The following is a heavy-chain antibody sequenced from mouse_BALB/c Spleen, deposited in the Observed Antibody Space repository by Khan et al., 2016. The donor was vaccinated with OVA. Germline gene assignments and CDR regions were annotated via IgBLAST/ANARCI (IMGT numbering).Heavy chain of an antibody. CDR1: GFTFSSYV. CDR2: ISNDGSYT. J-gene: IGHJ3*01. D-gene: IGHD1-1*01. V-gene: IGHV5-6*01. Sequence: EVELVESGGDLVKPGGSLNLSCEASGFTFSSYVLSWLRQTPDKRLEWVATISNDGSYTYFPYSLKCRLSISRDNAKNPLFLQMSCLTSEDTAMFYCARDRFTTHAACFDYGGQGTLVTV. CDR3: ARDRFTTHAACFDY.